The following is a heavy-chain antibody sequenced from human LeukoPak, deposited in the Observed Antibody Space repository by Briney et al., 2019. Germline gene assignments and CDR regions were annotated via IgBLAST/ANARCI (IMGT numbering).Heavy chain of an antibody. D-gene: IGHD3/OR15-3a*01. CDR3: TTGYYTHYFDY. CDR1: GYTFTSYY. V-gene: IGHV1-46*01. J-gene: IGHJ4*02. CDR2: INPSGGST. Sequence: PLASVKVSCKASGYTFTSYYMHWVRQAPGQGLEWMGIINPSGGSTSYAQKFQGRVTMTRDTSTSTVYMELSSLRSEDTAVYYCTTGYYTHYFDYWGQGTLVTVSS.